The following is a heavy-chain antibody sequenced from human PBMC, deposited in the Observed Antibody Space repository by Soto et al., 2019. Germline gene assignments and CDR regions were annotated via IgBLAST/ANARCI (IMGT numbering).Heavy chain of an antibody. CDR3: ARGRYGDY. J-gene: IGHJ4*02. V-gene: IGHV1-18*01. CDR2: ISAHNGNT. Sequence: QVHLVQSGAEVKKPGASVKGSCKASGYTFTSYGITWVRQAPGQGLEWMGWISAHNGNTDYAQKRQGRVIVTRDTSTSTAYMELRSPISDGTGVYYCARGRYGDYWGQGALVTVSS. CDR1: GYTFTSYG. D-gene: IGHD1-1*01.